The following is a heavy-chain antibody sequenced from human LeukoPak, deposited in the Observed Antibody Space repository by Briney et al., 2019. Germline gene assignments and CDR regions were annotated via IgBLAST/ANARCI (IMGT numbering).Heavy chain of an antibody. J-gene: IGHJ4*02. CDR1: GGSISSYY. CDR2: IYYSGST. V-gene: IGHV4-59*01. CDR3: ARGGYSYGYYHY. D-gene: IGHD5-18*01. Sequence: SETLSLTCTVSGGSISSYYWSWIRQPPGKGLEWIGYIYYSGSTNYNPSPKSRVTISVDTSKNQFSLKLSSVTAADTAVYYCARGGYSYGYYHYWGQGTLVTVSS.